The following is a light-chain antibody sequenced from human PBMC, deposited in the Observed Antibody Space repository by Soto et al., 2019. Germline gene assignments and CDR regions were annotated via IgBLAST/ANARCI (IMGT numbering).Light chain of an antibody. CDR1: QGISDY. Sequence: DIQLTQSPSFLSASVGDRVTISSRASQGISDYLAWYQQKPGKAPKLLIYGASTLQSGVPSRFSGSASGTEFTLTISSLQPEDFATYFCQQFNAYPLTFGGGTKLEIK. J-gene: IGKJ4*01. CDR3: QQFNAYPLT. CDR2: GAS. V-gene: IGKV1-9*01.